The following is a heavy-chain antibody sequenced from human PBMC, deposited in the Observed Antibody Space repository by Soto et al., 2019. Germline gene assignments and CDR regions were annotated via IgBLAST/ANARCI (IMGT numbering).Heavy chain of an antibody. D-gene: IGHD2-8*01. J-gene: IGHJ6*02. CDR2: IYYSGST. V-gene: IGHV4-59*12. Sequence: SETLSLTCTVSGGSISSYYWSWSRQPPGKGLEWIVYIYYSGSTHYNPSLKSRVTISVDTSKNQFSMKLSSVTAADTAVYYCARDVLMVLERGMDVWGQGTTVTVSS. CDR1: GGSISSYY. CDR3: ARDVLMVLERGMDV.